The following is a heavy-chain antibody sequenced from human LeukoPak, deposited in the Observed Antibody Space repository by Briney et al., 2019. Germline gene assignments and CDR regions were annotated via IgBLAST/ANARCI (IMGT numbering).Heavy chain of an antibody. CDR1: GFTFSSYA. V-gene: IGHV3-23*01. Sequence: GGSLRLSCAASGFTFSSYAMSWVRQAPGKGLEWVSAISGRGGSTYYADSVRGRFTISRDDSDNTLSLQMNTLRADDTAVYYCARGASYYDFWSGYFPLDYWGQGTLVTVSS. J-gene: IGHJ4*02. CDR3: ARGASYYDFWSGYFPLDY. CDR2: ISGRGGST. D-gene: IGHD3-3*01.